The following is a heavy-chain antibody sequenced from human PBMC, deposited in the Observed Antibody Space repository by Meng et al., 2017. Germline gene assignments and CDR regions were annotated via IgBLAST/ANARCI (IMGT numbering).Heavy chain of an antibody. V-gene: IGHV4-59*01. CDR1: DDSISSYY. Sequence: SETLSLTCTVSDDSISSYYWNWIRQPPGKGLEWIGFIFHNGDTNYNPSLKSRVTISVDTSKNQFSLKLVSVAAADTAVYYCARGRLVIHPYYFDNWGQGTLVTVSS. CDR3: ARGRLVIHPYYFDN. CDR2: IFHNGDT. D-gene: IGHD3-10*01. J-gene: IGHJ4*02.